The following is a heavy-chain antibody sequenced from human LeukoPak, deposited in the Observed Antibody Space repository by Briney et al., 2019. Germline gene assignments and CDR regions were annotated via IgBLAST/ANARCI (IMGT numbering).Heavy chain of an antibody. CDR2: INHSGST. CDR3: ARAFLVGYSPEEYFFDY. D-gene: IGHD2-15*01. V-gene: IGHV4-34*01. J-gene: IGHJ4*02. Sequence: SETLSLTCAVYGGSFSGYYWSWIRQPPGKGLEWIGEINHSGSTNYNPSLKSRVTISVDTSKNQFSLKLNSVTAADTAVYYCARAFLVGYSPEEYFFDYWGQGNLVTVSS. CDR1: GGSFSGYY.